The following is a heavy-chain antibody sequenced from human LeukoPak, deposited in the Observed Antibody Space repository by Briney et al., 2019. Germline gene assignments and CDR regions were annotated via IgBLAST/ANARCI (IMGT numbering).Heavy chain of an antibody. CDR2: RHYSGSF. Sequence: SETLSLTCTVSGGSISSYYWSWIRQPPGKGLEWIGYRHYSGSFNYSPSLKSRAIISLDTSKNQFSLRLSSVTAADTAVYYCARFDYGDSAGRTGPLNFWGQGTLVTVSS. D-gene: IGHD4-17*01. J-gene: IGHJ4*02. CDR1: GGSISSYY. CDR3: ARFDYGDSAGRTGPLNF. V-gene: IGHV4-59*01.